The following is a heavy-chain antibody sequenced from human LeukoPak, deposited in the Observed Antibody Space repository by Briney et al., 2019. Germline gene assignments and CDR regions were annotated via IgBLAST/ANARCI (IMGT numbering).Heavy chain of an antibody. CDR2: VNYSGST. CDR1: VGSFSGYY. CDR3: ARVEKTDYDFWSGSKSSVAAFDI. J-gene: IGHJ3*02. Sequence: SETLSLTCAVYVGSFSGYYWSWIRQPPGKGLEWIGEVNYSGSTNYNPSLKSRVTISVDTSKNQFSLKLSSVTAADTAVYYCARVEKTDYDFWSGSKSSVAAFDIWGQGTKVTVSP. D-gene: IGHD3-3*01. V-gene: IGHV4-34*01.